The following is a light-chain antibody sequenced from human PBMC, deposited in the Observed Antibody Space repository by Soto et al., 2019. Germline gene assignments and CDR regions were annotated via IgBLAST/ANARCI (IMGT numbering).Light chain of an antibody. CDR2: GAS. CDR3: QQSDDSPGT. V-gene: IGKV3-20*01. J-gene: IGKJ1*01. CDR1: QSISSSY. Sequence: ILFTQSPGTLSFSPGESATPSFRASQSISSSYLAWYQQKPGQAPRLLIYGASNRATAIPDRFSGSGSGTDFTLTISRLEPEDFAVYYCQQSDDSPGTFGQGTKV.